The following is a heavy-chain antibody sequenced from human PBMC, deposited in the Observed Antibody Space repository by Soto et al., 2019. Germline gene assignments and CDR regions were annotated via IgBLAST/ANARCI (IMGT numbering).Heavy chain of an antibody. CDR3: AREVQVPRSVFAH. Sequence: QVQLVQSGAEVKRPGSSVKVACKASGGTFSNYAINWVRQAPGHGLEWMGDIAPMFGKANYAQKFQGRVTIAADESTSTAYMELRGLTSADTALYFCAREVQVPRSVFAHWGQGTLVTVSS. V-gene: IGHV1-69*01. CDR1: GGTFSNYA. J-gene: IGHJ4*02. CDR2: IAPMFGKA. D-gene: IGHD3-10*01.